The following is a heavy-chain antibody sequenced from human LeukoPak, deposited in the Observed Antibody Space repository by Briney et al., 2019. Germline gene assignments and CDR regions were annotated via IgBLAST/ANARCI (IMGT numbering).Heavy chain of an antibody. D-gene: IGHD3-10*01. Sequence: GGSLRLSCAASGFTFSDYYMSWIRQAPGKGLEWVSYISSGSTFTNYADSVKGRFTISRDNAKNSVFLQMSSLRAEDTALYYCARQRASGRTDFWGQGTLVTVSS. V-gene: IGHV3-11*03. CDR2: ISSGSTFT. CDR1: GFTFSDYY. CDR3: ARQRASGRTDF. J-gene: IGHJ4*02.